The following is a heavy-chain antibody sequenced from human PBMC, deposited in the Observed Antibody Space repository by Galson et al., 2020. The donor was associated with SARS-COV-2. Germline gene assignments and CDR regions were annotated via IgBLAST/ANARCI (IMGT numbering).Heavy chain of an antibody. CDR1: GFTFSSYA. CDR3: ARDSRDAFDI. CDR2: ISYDGSNK. V-gene: IGHV3-30-3*01. J-gene: IGHJ3*02. Sequence: GESLKISCAASGFTFSSYAMHWVRQAPGKGLEWVAVISYDGSNKYYADSVKGRFTISRDNSKNTLYLQMNSLRAEDTAVYYCARDSRDAFDIWGQGTMVTVSS.